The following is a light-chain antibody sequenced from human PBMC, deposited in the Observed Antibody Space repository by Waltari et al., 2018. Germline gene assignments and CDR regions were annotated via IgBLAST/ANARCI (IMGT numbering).Light chain of an antibody. CDR1: SSDIGFYNY. CDR3: NSYTGSSSWV. J-gene: IGLJ3*02. V-gene: IGLV2-14*03. Sequence: QSALTQPASVSGSPGQSITISCYGTSSDIGFYNYVSWYQHHPGKAPKLMIYDVSQRPAGVSDRCSGSKSGNTASLTISGLQAEDEADYYCNSYTGSSSWVFGGGTKVTVL. CDR2: DVS.